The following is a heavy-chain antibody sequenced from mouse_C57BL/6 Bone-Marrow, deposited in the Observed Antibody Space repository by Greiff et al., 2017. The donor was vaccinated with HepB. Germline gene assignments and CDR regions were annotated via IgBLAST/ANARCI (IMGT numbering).Heavy chain of an antibody. CDR1: GFTFSSYA. CDR3: ARDNPYAMDY. V-gene: IGHV5-4*01. Sequence: EVKLMESGGGLVKPGGSLKLSCAASGFTFSSYAMSWVRQTPEKRLEWVATISDGGSYTYYPDNVKGRFTISRDNAKNNLYLQMSHLKSEDTAMYYCARDNPYAMDYWGQGTSVTVSS. CDR2: ISDGGSYT. J-gene: IGHJ4*01.